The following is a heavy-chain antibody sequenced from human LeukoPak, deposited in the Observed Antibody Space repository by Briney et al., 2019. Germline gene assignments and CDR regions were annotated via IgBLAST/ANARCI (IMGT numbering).Heavy chain of an antibody. CDR2: ISSDSEVT. V-gene: IGHV3-48*02. CDR1: GFRFSVFG. CDR3: SRDYGITLGALNLDY. Sequence: QSGGSLRLSCAASGFRFSVFGMTWVRRAPGKGLEWISYISSDSEVTFYADSVRGRYTISRDNAKSSLYLQMNSLRDDDTAVYYCSRDYGITLGALNLDYWGQGTLVPVAS. D-gene: IGHD3-9*01. J-gene: IGHJ4*02.